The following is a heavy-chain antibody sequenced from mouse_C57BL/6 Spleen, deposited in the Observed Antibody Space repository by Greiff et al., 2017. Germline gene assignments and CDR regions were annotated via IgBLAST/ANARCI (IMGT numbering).Heavy chain of an antibody. CDR2: ISSGSSTI. J-gene: IGHJ4*01. Sequence: EVQLVESGGGLVKPGGSLKLSCAASGFTFSDYGMHWVRQAPEKGLEWVAYISSGSSTIYYADTVKGRFTISRDNAKNTLFLQMTSLRSEDTAMYYCAKYDYDDMDYWGQGTSVTVSS. V-gene: IGHV5-17*01. CDR3: AKYDYDDMDY. CDR1: GFTFSDYG.